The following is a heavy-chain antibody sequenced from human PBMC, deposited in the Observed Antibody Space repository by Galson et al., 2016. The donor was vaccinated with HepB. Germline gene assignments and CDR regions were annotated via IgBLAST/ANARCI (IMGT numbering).Heavy chain of an antibody. D-gene: IGHD3-3*01. CDR3: ARFWNGNYFDY. CDR2: VYQNGDT. J-gene: IGHJ4*02. CDR1: GGSISTTDW. V-gene: IGHV4-4*02. Sequence: TLSLTCAVSGGSISTTDWWSWVRQPPGEGLEWIGEVYQNGDTNYKPSLKSRVTISIDKSKNQFSLRLTSVTAADTAVYYCARFWNGNYFDYWGQGTLVTVSS.